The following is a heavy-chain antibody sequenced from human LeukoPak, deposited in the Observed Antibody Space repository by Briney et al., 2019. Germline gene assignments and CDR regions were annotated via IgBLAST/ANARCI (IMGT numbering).Heavy chain of an antibody. D-gene: IGHD2-2*01. CDR1: GFTFSSYS. CDR3: ARDGDIVVVPAATQRNYYYYGMDV. Sequence: GGSLRLSCAASGFTFSSYSMNWVRQAPGKGLEWVSSISSSSSYIYYADSVKGRFTISRDNAKNSLYLQMNSLRAEDTAVYYCARDGDIVVVPAATQRNYYYYGMDVWGKGTTVTVSS. J-gene: IGHJ6*04. CDR2: ISSSSSYI. V-gene: IGHV3-21*01.